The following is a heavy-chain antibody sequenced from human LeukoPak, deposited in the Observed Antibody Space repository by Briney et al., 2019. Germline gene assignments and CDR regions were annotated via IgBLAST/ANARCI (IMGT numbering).Heavy chain of an antibody. D-gene: IGHD5-24*01. V-gene: IGHV4-34*01. CDR1: GDSISNFY. CDR2: INHSGST. J-gene: IGHJ4*02. CDR3: ARHRSGWLQSSFDY. Sequence: KPSETLSLTCTVSGDSISNFYWSWIRQPPGKGLEWIGEINHSGSTNYNPSLKSRVTISVDTSKNQFSLKLSSVTAADTAVYYCARHRSGWLQSSFDYWGQGTLVTVSS.